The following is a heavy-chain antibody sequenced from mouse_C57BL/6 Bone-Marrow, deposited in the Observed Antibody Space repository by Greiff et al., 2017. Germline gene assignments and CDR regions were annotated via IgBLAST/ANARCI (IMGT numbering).Heavy chain of an antibody. J-gene: IGHJ1*03. CDR2: INPNNGGT. V-gene: IGHV1-18*01. D-gene: IGHD2-4*01. Sequence: VQLQQSGPELVKPGASVKIPCKASGYTFTDYNMDWVKQSHGKSLEGLGDINPNNGGTIYNQKFKGKATLTVDKSSSTAYMELRSLTSEDTAVYYCARGGDDYDGGYFDVWGTGTTVTVSS. CDR3: ARGGDDYDGGYFDV. CDR1: GYTFTDYN.